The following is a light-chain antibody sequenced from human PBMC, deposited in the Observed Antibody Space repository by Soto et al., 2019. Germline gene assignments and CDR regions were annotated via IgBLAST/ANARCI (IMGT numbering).Light chain of an antibody. J-gene: IGKJ1*01. V-gene: IGKV3-15*01. Sequence: EKVMTQSPATLSMSPGERATLSCRASQSVSNFLAWYQQKPGQAPRLLIYGASTRATGVPARFSGSGSWTEFTLTISILQSEDFAVYYCQQYSNWPSWTFGQGTKVDIK. CDR3: QQYSNWPSWT. CDR2: GAS. CDR1: QSVSNF.